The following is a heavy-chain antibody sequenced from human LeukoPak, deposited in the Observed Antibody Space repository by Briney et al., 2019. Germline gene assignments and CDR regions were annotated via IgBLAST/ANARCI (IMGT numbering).Heavy chain of an antibody. CDR2: VWNDGSKN. CDR1: GLTFSKFG. V-gene: IGHV3-33*06. D-gene: IGHD5-12*01. Sequence: LAGGSLRLSCEASGLTFSKFGMHWARQTPGKGREWVALVWNDGSKNYYADSVKGGFTISGDNSQDTLYLLLNSLRAEYTAVYYCAKDWSLGYGCLYDWGQGTLVTVAS. J-gene: IGHJ4*02. CDR3: AKDWSLGYGCLYD.